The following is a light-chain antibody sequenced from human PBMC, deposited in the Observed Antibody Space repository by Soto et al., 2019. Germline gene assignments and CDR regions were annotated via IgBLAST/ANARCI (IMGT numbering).Light chain of an antibody. CDR3: QQSYSTPPS. Sequence: DIQMTQSPSSLSVSVGDRVTITCRASQSISSYLNWYQQKPGKAPKLLIYAASSLQSGVASMFSGSGSGTYFTLTISSLQPEDFATYYCQQSYSTPPSFGQGTKLEIK. CDR1: QSISSY. V-gene: IGKV1-39*01. J-gene: IGKJ2*01. CDR2: AAS.